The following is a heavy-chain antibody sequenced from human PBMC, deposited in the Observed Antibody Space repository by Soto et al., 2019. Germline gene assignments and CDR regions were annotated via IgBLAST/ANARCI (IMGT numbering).Heavy chain of an antibody. CDR3: GLYDALFFDF. V-gene: IGHV3-21*01. Sequence: EVRLVESGAGLVTPGGSLRLSCAASGFTFSTFNMNWVRQAPGKGLEWVSSITNSAYTSYADSVKGRFTISRDNAKNSLYLQMNSLRAEDTAVYYCGLYDALFFDFWGQGALVTVSS. CDR1: GFTFSTFN. J-gene: IGHJ4*02. CDR2: ITNSAYT. D-gene: IGHD2-8*01.